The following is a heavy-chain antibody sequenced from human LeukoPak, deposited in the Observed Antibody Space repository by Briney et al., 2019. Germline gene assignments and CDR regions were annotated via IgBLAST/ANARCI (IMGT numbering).Heavy chain of an antibody. J-gene: IGHJ6*03. V-gene: IGHV1-18*01. D-gene: IGHD6-13*01. CDR2: ISAYNGNT. CDR1: GYTFTSYG. CDR3: ARDVAAAPRHYYYMDV. Sequence: ASVKVSCKASGYTFTSYGISWVRQAPGQGLEWMGWISAYNGNTNYAQKLQSRVTMTTDTSTSTAYMELRSLRSDDTAVYYCARDVAAAPRHYYYMDVWGKGTTVTISS.